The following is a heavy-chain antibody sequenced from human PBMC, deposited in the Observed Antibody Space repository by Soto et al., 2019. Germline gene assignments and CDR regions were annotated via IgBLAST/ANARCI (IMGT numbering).Heavy chain of an antibody. J-gene: IGHJ3*01. CDR2: IKQDGSEK. D-gene: IGHD3-22*01. CDR1: GFTFSSYW. V-gene: IGHV3-7*04. CDR3: ARGDYDDNSGPCSDAFDV. Sequence: EVQLVESGGGLVQPGGSLRLSCAASGFTFSSYWMSWVRQAPGKGLEWVANIKQDGSEKWYVDSVKGRFTISRDNTKKSLFLQMNSLKVEDTAVYYCARGDYDDNSGPCSDAFDVWGQGTMVTVSS.